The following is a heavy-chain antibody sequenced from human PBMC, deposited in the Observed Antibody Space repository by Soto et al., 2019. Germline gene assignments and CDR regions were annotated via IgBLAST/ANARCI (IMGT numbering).Heavy chain of an antibody. V-gene: IGHV4-34*01. CDR3: ARDRRLITMVRGVSLWFDP. D-gene: IGHD3-10*01. CDR1: GGSFSGYY. CDR2: INHSGST. Sequence: QVQLQQWGAGLLKPSETLSLTCAVYGGSFSGYYWSWIRQPPGKGLEWIGEINHSGSTNYNPSLKSRVTISVDTARNQFSLKRISVTAADTAVYYCARDRRLITMVRGVSLWFDPWGQGTLVTVSS. J-gene: IGHJ5*02.